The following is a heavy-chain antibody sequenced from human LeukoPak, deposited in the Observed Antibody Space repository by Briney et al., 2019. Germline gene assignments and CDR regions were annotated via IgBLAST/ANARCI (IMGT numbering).Heavy chain of an antibody. V-gene: IGHV4-4*07. CDR2: IYTSGST. CDR1: GGSISSYY. D-gene: IGHD2-2*01. J-gene: IGHJ4*02. CDR3: ASVYQLLIIY. Sequence: SGTLSLTCTVSGGSISSYYWSWIRQPAGKGLEWIGRIYTSGSTNYNPSLKSRVTISVDTSKNQFSLKLSSVTAADTAVYYCASVYQLLIIYWGQGTLVTVSS.